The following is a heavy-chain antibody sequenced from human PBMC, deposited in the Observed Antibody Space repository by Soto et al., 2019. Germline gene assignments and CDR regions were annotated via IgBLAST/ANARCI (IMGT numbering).Heavy chain of an antibody. J-gene: IGHJ6*02. CDR1: GGSFSNYY. D-gene: IGHD3-22*01. V-gene: IGHV4-34*01. CDR3: ARGKNYYDSSSYYTIGMDV. Sequence: PSETLSLTCAVYGGSFSNYYWSWIRQPPGKGLEWIGEINHSGSTNYSPSLKSRVTISIDTSRNQFSLNLSSVTAADTAVYYCARGKNYYDSSSYYTIGMDVWGQGNTVTGS. CDR2: INHSGST.